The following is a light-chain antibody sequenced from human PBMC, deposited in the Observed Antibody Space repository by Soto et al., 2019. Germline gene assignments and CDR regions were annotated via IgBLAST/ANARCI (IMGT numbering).Light chain of an antibody. Sequence: QLVLTQSPSASASLGASVKLTCTLSSGHSSYAIAWHQQQPEKGPRYLMKLNSDGSHSKGDGIPDRFSGSSSGAERYLTISSPQSEDEADYYCQTWGTGVVFGGGTQLTAL. CDR2: LNSDGSH. J-gene: IGLJ2*01. CDR3: QTWGTGVV. V-gene: IGLV4-69*01. CDR1: SGHSSYA.